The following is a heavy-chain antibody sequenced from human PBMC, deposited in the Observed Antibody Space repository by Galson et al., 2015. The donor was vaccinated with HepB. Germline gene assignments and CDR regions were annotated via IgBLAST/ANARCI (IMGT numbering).Heavy chain of an antibody. J-gene: IGHJ4*02. CDR1: GFTVSSNY. CDR3: EREASSGYYYFDY. CDR2: PYRGGST. Sequence: SLRLSCAASGFTVSSNYMTWVRQAPGKGLEWVSTPYRGGSTYYADSVKGRFTISRDNSKNTLFLQMNSLRAEDTAVYYCEREASSGYYYFDYWGQGTLVTFSS. D-gene: IGHD6-19*01. V-gene: IGHV3-66*01.